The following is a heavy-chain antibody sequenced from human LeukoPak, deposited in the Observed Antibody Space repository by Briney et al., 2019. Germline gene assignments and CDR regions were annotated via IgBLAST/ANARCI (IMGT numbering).Heavy chain of an antibody. D-gene: IGHD3-10*01. CDR2: ISGSGGST. CDR3: ARAGRGVTLYTDY. J-gene: IGHJ4*02. V-gene: IGHV3-23*01. Sequence: GGSLRLSCAASGFTFTSYAMSWVRQAPGKGLEWVSVISGSGGSTYYADSVKGRFTISRDNSKNTLYLQMNSLRAEDTAVYYCARAGRGVTLYTDYWGQGTLVTVSS. CDR1: GFTFTSYA.